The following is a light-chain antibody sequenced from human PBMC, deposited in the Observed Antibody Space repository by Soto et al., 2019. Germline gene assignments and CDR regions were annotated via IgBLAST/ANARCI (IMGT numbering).Light chain of an antibody. Sequence: QSVLTQPASVSGSPGQSITISCTGTSGDFGGYNYVSWYQQHPGKAPKLMIYDVSNRPSGVSNRFSGSKSGNTASLTISGLQAEDEADYYCSSYTSSSTLGVFGTGTKVTVL. CDR1: SGDFGGYNY. CDR2: DVS. J-gene: IGLJ1*01. CDR3: SSYTSSSTLGV. V-gene: IGLV2-14*01.